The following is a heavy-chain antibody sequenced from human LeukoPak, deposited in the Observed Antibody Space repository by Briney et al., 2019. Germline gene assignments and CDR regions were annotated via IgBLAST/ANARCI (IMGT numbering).Heavy chain of an antibody. Sequence: ASVKVSCKASGYTFTSYDINWVRQATGQGLEWRGWMNPNSGNTGYAQKFQGRVTMTRNTSISTAYMELSRLRSADPAVYYCARQGCSGGSCYSGFDYWGQGTLVTVSS. J-gene: IGHJ4*02. CDR1: GYTFTSYD. D-gene: IGHD2-15*01. V-gene: IGHV1-8*01. CDR3: ARQGCSGGSCYSGFDY. CDR2: MNPNSGNT.